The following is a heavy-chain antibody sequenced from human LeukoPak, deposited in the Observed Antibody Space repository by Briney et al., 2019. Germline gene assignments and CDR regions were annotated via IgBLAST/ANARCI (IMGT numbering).Heavy chain of an antibody. Sequence: SKTLSLTCAVSGGSISSYYWSWIRQPPGKGLEWIGYIYNSGSTNYNPSLKSRVTISVDTSKNQFSLKLSSVTAADTAVYYCARHASLYSNYDYWGQGTLVTVSS. D-gene: IGHD4-11*01. CDR1: GGSISSYY. J-gene: IGHJ4*02. CDR3: ARHASLYSNYDY. CDR2: IYNSGST. V-gene: IGHV4-59*08.